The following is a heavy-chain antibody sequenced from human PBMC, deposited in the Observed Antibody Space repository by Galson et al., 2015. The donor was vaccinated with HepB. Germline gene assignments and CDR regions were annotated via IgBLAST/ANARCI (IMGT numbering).Heavy chain of an antibody. CDR3: ARETGISAAFDI. Sequence: SVKVSCKASGYTFTGYYMHWVRQAPGQGLEWMGWINPNSGVTNYEQKFQGRVTMTRDTSISTAYMELSRLRSDDTAVYYCARETGISAAFDIWGQGTMVTVSS. CDR1: GYTFTGYY. CDR2: INPNSGVT. V-gene: IGHV1-2*02. J-gene: IGHJ3*02. D-gene: IGHD3-10*01.